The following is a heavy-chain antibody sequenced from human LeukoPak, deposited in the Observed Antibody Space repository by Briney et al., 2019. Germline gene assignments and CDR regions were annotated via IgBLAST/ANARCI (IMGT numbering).Heavy chain of an antibody. CDR3: ARDPQYSSGWYGAFDI. J-gene: IGHJ3*02. D-gene: IGHD6-19*01. Sequence: GASVKVSCKASGYTFTSYGISWVRQAPGQGLEWMGWISAYNGNTNYAQKLQGRVTMTTDTSTSTAYMELRSLRSDATAVYYCARDPQYSSGWYGAFDIWGQGTMVTVSS. V-gene: IGHV1-18*01. CDR2: ISAYNGNT. CDR1: GYTFTSYG.